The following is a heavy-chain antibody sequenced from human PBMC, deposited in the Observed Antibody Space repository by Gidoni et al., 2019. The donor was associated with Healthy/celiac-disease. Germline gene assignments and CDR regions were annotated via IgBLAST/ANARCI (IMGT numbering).Heavy chain of an antibody. CDR3: AKEPSRGSGSSDY. V-gene: IGHV3-23*01. J-gene: IGHJ4*02. D-gene: IGHD3-10*01. CDR2: ISGSGGST. CDR1: GFTVSSYA. Sequence: EVQLLESGGGLVQPGGSLRLSCEASGFTVSSYAMSGVRQAPGKGLEWVSAISGSGGSTYYADSVKGRFTISRDNSTNTLYLQMNSLRAEDTAVYYCAKEPSRGSGSSDYWGQGTLVTVSS.